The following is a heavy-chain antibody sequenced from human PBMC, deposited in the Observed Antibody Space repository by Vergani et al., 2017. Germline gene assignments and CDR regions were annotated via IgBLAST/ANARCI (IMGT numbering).Heavy chain of an antibody. V-gene: IGHV3-30*18. CDR3: AKDLGGNSNS. CDR1: GFTFSDYY. Sequence: QVQLVESGGGLVKPGGSLRLSCAASGFTFSDYYMSWIRQAPGKGLEWVAVISYDGSNKYYADSVKGRFTISRDNSKNTLYLQMNSLRAEDTAVYYCAKDLGGNSNSWGQGTLVTVSS. J-gene: IGHJ4*02. CDR2: ISYDGSNK. D-gene: IGHD4-11*01.